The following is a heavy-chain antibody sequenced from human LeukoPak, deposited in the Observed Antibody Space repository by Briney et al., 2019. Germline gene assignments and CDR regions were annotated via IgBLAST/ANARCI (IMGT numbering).Heavy chain of an antibody. V-gene: IGHV4-61*05. D-gene: IGHD3-22*01. Sequence: SETLSLTCTVSGGSISSSSYYWSWIRQPPGKGLEWIGYIFSSGSSIYNPSLKSRLTISVDTSKNQFSLKFNSVTAADTAVYHCVTGPGLKWLSKFYFDSWGQGTLVTVSS. CDR3: VTGPGLKWLSKFYFDS. J-gene: IGHJ4*02. CDR2: IFSSGSS. CDR1: GGSISSSSYY.